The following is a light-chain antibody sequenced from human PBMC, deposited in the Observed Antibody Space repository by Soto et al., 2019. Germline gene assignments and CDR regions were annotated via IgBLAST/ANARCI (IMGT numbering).Light chain of an antibody. CDR1: SSDVGGYNY. CDR2: DVS. Sequence: QSVLTQPASVSGSPGQSITISCTGTSSDVGGYNYVSWYQQHPGKAPKLVIFDVSDRPSGVSNRFSGSKSGNTASLTIFGLQAEDEADYYCSSYTSSSTRVFGTGTKVTVL. V-gene: IGLV2-14*01. J-gene: IGLJ1*01. CDR3: SSYTSSSTRV.